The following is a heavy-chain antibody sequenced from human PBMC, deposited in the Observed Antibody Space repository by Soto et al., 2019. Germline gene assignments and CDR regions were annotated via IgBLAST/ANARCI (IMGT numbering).Heavy chain of an antibody. Sequence: QVQLVQSGAEVKKPGSSVKVSCKASGGTFSSYAISWVRQAPGQGLEWMGGIIPIFGTADYAQKFQGRVTITAAESTSTAYMDLRSLRSEDTAVYYCARHLGGNHYYYGMDVWGQGTTVTVSS. J-gene: IGHJ6*02. V-gene: IGHV1-69*12. CDR3: ARHLGGNHYYYGMDV. CDR1: GGTFSSYA. D-gene: IGHD3-16*01. CDR2: IIPIFGTA.